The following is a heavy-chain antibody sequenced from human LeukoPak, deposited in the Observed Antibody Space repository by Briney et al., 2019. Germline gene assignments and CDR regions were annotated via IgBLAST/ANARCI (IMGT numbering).Heavy chain of an antibody. D-gene: IGHD2-2*01. CDR1: GFTFSNYW. CDR2: IKQDGSEK. V-gene: IGHV3-7*03. J-gene: IGHJ4*02. CDR3: AKGVVVAPDVTPFDY. Sequence: GGSLRLSCAASGFTFSNYWITWVRQAPGKGLEWVANIKQDGSEKYFVDSVKGRFTMSRDNAKNSLYLQMNSLRAEDTAVYYCAKGVVVAPDVTPFDYWGQGTLVTVSS.